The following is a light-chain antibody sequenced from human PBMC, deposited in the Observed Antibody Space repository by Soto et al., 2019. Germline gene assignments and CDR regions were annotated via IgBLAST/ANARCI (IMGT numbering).Light chain of an antibody. CDR2: GAS. CDR3: QQYGSSPET. V-gene: IGKV3-20*01. Sequence: EIVLTPSPATVSLSPGERATLSCRASQSVSSSYLAWYQQKPGQAPRLLIYGASSRATGIPDRFSGSGSGTDFTLTISRLEPEDFAVYYCQQYGSSPETFGQGTKVDIK. J-gene: IGKJ1*01. CDR1: QSVSSSY.